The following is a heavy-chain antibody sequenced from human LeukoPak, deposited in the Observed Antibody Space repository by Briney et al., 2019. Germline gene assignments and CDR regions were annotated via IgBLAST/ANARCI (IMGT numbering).Heavy chain of an antibody. V-gene: IGHV4-59*01. J-gene: IGHJ4*02. CDR2: IYYSGST. Sequence: SESLSLTCTVSGGSISSYYWSWIRQPPGKGLEWIGYIYYSGSTNYNPSLKSRVTISVDTSKNQFFLKLSSVTAADTAVYYCARGYYDYVWGSYRIHFDYWGQGTLVTVSS. D-gene: IGHD3-16*02. CDR1: GGSISSYY. CDR3: ARGYYDYVWGSYRIHFDY.